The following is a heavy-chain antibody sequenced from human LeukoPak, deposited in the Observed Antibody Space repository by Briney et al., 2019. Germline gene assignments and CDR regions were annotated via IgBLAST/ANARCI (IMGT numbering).Heavy chain of an antibody. CDR3: ARVDSSGYYLHFDY. J-gene: IGHJ4*02. V-gene: IGHV4-59*01. D-gene: IGHD3-22*01. Sequence: SETLSLTCTVSAGSISGYYWSWIRQPPGKGLEWIGYIYYSGITNYSPSLKSRVTISVDTSKNQFSLKLSSVTAADTAVYYCARVDSSGYYLHFDYWGQGTLVTVSP. CDR1: AGSISGYY. CDR2: IYYSGIT.